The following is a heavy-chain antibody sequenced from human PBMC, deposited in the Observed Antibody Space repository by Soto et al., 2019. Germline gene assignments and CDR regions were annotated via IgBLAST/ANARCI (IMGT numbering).Heavy chain of an antibody. D-gene: IGHD3-10*01. CDR1: GGSISSGDYY. J-gene: IGHJ6*02. CDR3: ARDRGLLVRGVIDHRDYYGMDV. Sequence: SETLSLTCTVSGGSISSGDYYWSWIRQPPGKGLEWIGYIYYSGSTYYNPSLKSRVTISVDTSKNQFSLKLSSVTAADTAVYYCARDRGLLVRGVIDHRDYYGMDVWGQGTTVTVS. V-gene: IGHV4-30-4*01. CDR2: IYYSGST.